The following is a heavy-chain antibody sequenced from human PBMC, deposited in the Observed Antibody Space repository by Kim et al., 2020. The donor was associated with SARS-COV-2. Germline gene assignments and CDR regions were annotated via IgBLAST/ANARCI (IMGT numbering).Heavy chain of an antibody. J-gene: IGHJ4*02. D-gene: IGHD5-12*01. Sequence: ASVKVSCKASGYTFTSYYMHWVRQAPGQGLEWMGIINPSGGSASYAQKFQGRVTMTRDTSTSTVYMELSSLRSEDTAVYYCARDLVSGYDYPNFDYWGQGTLVTVSS. CDR2: INPSGGSA. V-gene: IGHV1-46*01. CDR3: ARDLVSGYDYPNFDY. CDR1: GYTFTSYY.